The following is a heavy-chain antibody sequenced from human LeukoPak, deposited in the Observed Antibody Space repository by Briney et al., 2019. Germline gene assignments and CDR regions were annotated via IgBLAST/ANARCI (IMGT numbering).Heavy chain of an antibody. V-gene: IGHV4-39*01. CDR1: GGSISTGSYY. J-gene: IGHJ4*02. Sequence: SETLSLTCTVSGGSISTGSYYWGWIRQPPGKGLEWIGNIYYSGNTYYNPSLKSRVTISIDTSKNQFSLQLSSVTAADTAVYLCARLLIVASDNYFDYWGQGTLVTVSS. D-gene: IGHD5-12*01. CDR2: IYYSGNT. CDR3: ARLLIVASDNYFDY.